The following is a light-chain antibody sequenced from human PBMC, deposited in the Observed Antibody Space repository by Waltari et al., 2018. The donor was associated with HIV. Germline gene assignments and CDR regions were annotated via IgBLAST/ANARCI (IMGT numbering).Light chain of an antibody. CDR1: QSVLASSNVKYE. Sequence: DIVMTQSPASLAVSLGERATINCKSSQSVLASSNVKYELPWYQQKSGLPPKLLIYWAFCRQGGAPDRFSGGGSGTVFTLTISRLQPEDVAVYYCQQYHTTPQTFGQGTKVEI. J-gene: IGKJ1*01. CDR2: WAF. CDR3: QQYHTTPQT. V-gene: IGKV4-1*01.